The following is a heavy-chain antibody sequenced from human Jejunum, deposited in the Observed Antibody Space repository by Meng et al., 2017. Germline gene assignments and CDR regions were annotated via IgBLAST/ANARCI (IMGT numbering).Heavy chain of an antibody. CDR3: ARADYVRYFDL. Sequence: QVQLKRSGPGLVKPSETLSLPCAVSGGSIESNNWWTWIRQPPGQGLEWIGEVYHSGSTHYNPSLQSRVTISIDNSKNRFSLSLNSVTAADTAIYYCARADYVRYFDLWGRGTLVTVSS. CDR2: VYHSGST. V-gene: IGHV4-4*02. D-gene: IGHD3-10*02. CDR1: GGSIESNNW. J-gene: IGHJ2*01.